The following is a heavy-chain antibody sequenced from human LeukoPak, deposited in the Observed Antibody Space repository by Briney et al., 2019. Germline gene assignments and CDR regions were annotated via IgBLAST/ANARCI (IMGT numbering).Heavy chain of an antibody. Sequence: SETLSLTCTVSGGSINNYYWSWIRQPPGKGLEWIGYIYYRGSTNYNPSLKSRVTFSVDTSKSQFSLKLNSVTAADTAVYYCARGGDYGDLRYFDYWGQGTLVTVSS. V-gene: IGHV4-59*01. J-gene: IGHJ4*02. D-gene: IGHD4-17*01. CDR3: ARGGDYGDLRYFDY. CDR2: IYYRGST. CDR1: GGSINNYY.